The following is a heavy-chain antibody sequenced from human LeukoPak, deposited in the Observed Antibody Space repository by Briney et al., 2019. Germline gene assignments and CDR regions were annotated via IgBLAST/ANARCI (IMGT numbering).Heavy chain of an antibody. D-gene: IGHD1-26*01. V-gene: IGHV3-73*01. CDR2: IDKEKNSYAT. CDR1: GFTFSGSA. CDR3: TRDSGTYNWLDP. Sequence: GGSLRLSCEASGFTFSGSAIHWVRQSFGTGLEWIGHIDKEKNSYATASAYAVSVEGRFTVSRGDSKNMAYLQMSGLKTEDTALYYCTRDSGTYNWLDPWGQGTLVTVSS. J-gene: IGHJ5*02.